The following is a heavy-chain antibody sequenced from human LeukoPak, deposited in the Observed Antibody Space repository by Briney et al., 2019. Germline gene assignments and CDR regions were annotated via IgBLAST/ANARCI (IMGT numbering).Heavy chain of an antibody. CDR3: ARFAPEYYYDSRGWFDP. D-gene: IGHD3-22*01. CDR2: IYHSGST. V-gene: IGHV4-4*02. CDR1: GGSISSSNW. J-gene: IGHJ5*02. Sequence: SGTLSLTCAVSGGSISSSNWWSWVRQPPGKGLEWIGEIYHSGSTNYNPSLKSRVTISVDKSKNQFSLKLSSVTAADTAVYYCARFAPEYYYDSRGWFDPWGQGTLVTVSS.